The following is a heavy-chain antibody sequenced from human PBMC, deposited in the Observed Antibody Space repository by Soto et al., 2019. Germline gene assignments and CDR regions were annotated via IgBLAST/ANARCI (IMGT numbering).Heavy chain of an antibody. CDR3: ARELDSGYDYSTD. CDR2: IYYIGST. CDR1: GGSISSGDYY. Sequence: SETLSLTCTVSGGSISSGDYYWSWIRQPPGKGLEWIGYIYYIGSTYYNPSLKSRVTISVDTSKNQFSLKLSSVTAADTAVYYCARELDSGYDYSTDWGQGTLVTVSS. J-gene: IGHJ4*02. D-gene: IGHD5-12*01. V-gene: IGHV4-30-4*01.